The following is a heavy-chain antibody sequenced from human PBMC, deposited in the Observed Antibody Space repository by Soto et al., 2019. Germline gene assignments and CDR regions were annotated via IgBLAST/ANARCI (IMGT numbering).Heavy chain of an antibody. CDR1: GGSISSSASY. V-gene: IGHV4-39*01. CDR2: IYYSGST. J-gene: IGHJ6*03. Sequence: QLQLQESGPGLVKPSETLSLTCTVSGGSISSSASYWGWIRQPPGKGLEWIGRIYYSGSTYYNPSLKSRVTMSVDTPTNQFSLKLTSVTAADTAVYSCARHSSGSWVYYYYMDFWGKGTTVTVSS. D-gene: IGHD3-10*01. CDR3: ARHSSGSWVYYYYMDF.